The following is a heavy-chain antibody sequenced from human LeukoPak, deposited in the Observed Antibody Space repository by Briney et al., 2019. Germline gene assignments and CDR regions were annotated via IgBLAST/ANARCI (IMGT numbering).Heavy chain of an antibody. D-gene: IGHD1-26*01. CDR1: GGSISSYY. CDR3: ARQKSGVHFDY. J-gene: IGHJ4*02. CDR2: IYYSGST. V-gene: IGHV4-59*05. Sequence: SETLSLTCTVSGGSISSYYWSWIRQPPGKGLEWIGSIYYSGSTYYNPSLKSRVTISVDTSKNQFSLKLRSVTAADTAVYYCARQKSGVHFDYWGQGTLVTVSS.